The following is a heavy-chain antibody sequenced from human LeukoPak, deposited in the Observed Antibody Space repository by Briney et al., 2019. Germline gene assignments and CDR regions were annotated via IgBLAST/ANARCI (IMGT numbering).Heavy chain of an antibody. V-gene: IGHV3-30*18. J-gene: IGHJ6*02. Sequence: GRSLRLSCAASGFTFNTYGMNWVRQAPGKGLEWVAVLSYDDGSNKYYADSVKGRFTISRDNSKNTLYLQMNSLRAEDTAVYYCAKALTEYTSYYYYGMDVWGPGTTVTVSS. CDR2: LSYDDGSNK. D-gene: IGHD1-14*01. CDR1: GFTFNTYG. CDR3: AKALTEYTSYYYYGMDV.